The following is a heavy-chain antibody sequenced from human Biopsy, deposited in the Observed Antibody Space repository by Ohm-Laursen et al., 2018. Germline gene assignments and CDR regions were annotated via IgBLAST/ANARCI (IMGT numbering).Heavy chain of an antibody. Sequence: SETLSLTCSVSGGSLNNHYWSWIRQSPGKGLEWLAYIYSSGRTNYNPSLKSRIIVSVDTSKNQLSLRLIYVTAADTAVYYCARMPHFDYWGQGILVTVSS. J-gene: IGHJ4*02. CDR3: ARMPHFDY. V-gene: IGHV4-59*11. D-gene: IGHD2-2*01. CDR2: IYSSGRT. CDR1: GGSLNNHY.